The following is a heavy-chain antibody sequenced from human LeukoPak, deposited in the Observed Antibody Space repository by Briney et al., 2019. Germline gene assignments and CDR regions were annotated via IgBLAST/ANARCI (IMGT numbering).Heavy chain of an antibody. J-gene: IGHJ4*02. CDR1: GGSISSGGYY. V-gene: IGHV4-31*03. D-gene: IGHD3-22*01. Sequence: PSQTLSLTCTVSGGSISSGGYYWSWIRQHPGKGLEWIGYIYYSGSTYYNPSLKSRVTISVDTSKNQFSLKLNAVTAADTAVYYCARVRVISTIVVVTYFDDWGQGTLVTVSS. CDR2: IYYSGST. CDR3: ARVRVISTIVVVTYFDD.